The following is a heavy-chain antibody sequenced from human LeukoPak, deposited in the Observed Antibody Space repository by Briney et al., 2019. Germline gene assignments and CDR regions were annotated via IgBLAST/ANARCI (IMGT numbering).Heavy chain of an antibody. J-gene: IGHJ5*02. V-gene: IGHV4-34*01. CDR3: ARGIPMITFGGVSNWFDP. Sequence: SETLSLTCTVSGVSISSYYWSWIRQPPGKGLEWIGEINHSGSTNYNPSLKSRVTISVDTSKNQFSPKLSSVTAADTAVYYCARGIPMITFGGVSNWFDPWGQGTLVTVSS. CDR2: INHSGST. CDR1: GVSISSYY. D-gene: IGHD3-16*01.